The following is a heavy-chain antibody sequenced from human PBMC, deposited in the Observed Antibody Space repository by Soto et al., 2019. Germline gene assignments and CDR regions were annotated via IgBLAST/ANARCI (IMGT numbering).Heavy chain of an antibody. CDR2: IIPMFGTT. D-gene: IGHD6-13*01. J-gene: IGHJ5*02. V-gene: IGHV1-69*13. CDR1: GGTFSSHA. CDR3: ARAAIHGSSWYFWFDT. Sequence: SVKVSCKTSGGTFSSHAVHLVRQAPGQGLEWMGGIIPMFGTTNYAQKFKGRVTISADESTSTAYMELSSLRSEDAAVYYCARAAIHGSSWYFWFDTWGQGTLVTVSS.